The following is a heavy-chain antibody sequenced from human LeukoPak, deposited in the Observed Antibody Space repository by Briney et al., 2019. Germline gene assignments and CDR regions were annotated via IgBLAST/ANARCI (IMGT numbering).Heavy chain of an antibody. V-gene: IGHV4-39*07. Sequence: RPSETLSLTWTVSGGSISSGSYYWGWIRQPPGKGLEWIGSIYHSGSTYYNPSLKSRVTISVDTSKNQFSLKLSSVTAADTAVYYCARVGVVVIAIGNYFDYWGQGTLVTVSS. CDR2: IYHSGST. CDR1: GGSISSGSYY. D-gene: IGHD2-21*01. J-gene: IGHJ4*02. CDR3: ARVGVVVIAIGNYFDY.